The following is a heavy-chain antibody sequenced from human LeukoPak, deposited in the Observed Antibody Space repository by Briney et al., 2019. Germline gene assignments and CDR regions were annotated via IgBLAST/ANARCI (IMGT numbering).Heavy chain of an antibody. Sequence: GGSLRLSCAASGFTFDDYAMHWVRQAPGKGLEWVSGISWNSGSIGYADSVKGRFTISRDNAKNSLYLQMNSLRAEDTAVYYCASWPGGWYGEDSWGQGTLVTVSS. CDR1: GFTFDDYA. CDR2: ISWNSGSI. CDR3: ASWPGGWYGEDS. V-gene: IGHV3-9*01. J-gene: IGHJ4*02. D-gene: IGHD6-19*01.